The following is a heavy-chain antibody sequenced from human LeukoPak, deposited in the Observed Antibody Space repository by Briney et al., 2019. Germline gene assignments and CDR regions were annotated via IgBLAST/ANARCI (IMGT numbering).Heavy chain of an antibody. CDR2: IRYDGSNK. Sequence: PGGSLRLSCAASGFTFSSYGMHWVRQASGKGLEWVAFIRYDGSNKYYADSVKGRFTISRDNSKNTLYLQMNSLRAEDTAVYYCAKATPTSYYYGSGSPDYWGQGTLVTVSS. J-gene: IGHJ4*02. D-gene: IGHD3-10*01. V-gene: IGHV3-30*02. CDR3: AKATPTSYYYGSGSPDY. CDR1: GFTFSSYG.